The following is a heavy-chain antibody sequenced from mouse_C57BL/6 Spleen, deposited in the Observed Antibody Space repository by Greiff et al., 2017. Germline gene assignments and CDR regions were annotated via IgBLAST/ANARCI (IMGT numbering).Heavy chain of an antibody. J-gene: IGHJ3*01. D-gene: IGHD2-5*01. CDR1: GYSITGGYY. CDR3: ASDSYYSNYGFAY. CDR2: ISYDGSN. Sequence: EVKLEESGPGLVKPSQSLSLTCSVTGYSITGGYYWNWIRQFPGNKLEWMGYISYDGSNNYNPSLKNRISITRDTSKNQFFLKLNSVTTEDTATYYCASDSYYSNYGFAYWGQGTLVTVSA. V-gene: IGHV3-6*01.